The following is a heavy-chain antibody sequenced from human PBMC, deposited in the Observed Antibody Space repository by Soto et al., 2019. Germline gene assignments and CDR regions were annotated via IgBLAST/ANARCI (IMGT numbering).Heavy chain of an antibody. J-gene: IGHJ4*02. CDR2: IYRDDDK. V-gene: IGHV2-5*02. Sequence: QITLKESGPPLVKPTQTLTLTCTFSGFSLSTSGVGVGWIRQPPGKALEWLAPIYRDDDKRYSSPLKSRHTITKDPSETQVVLTMTHMDPVDTATYYCAHSYHSSGYSDYWGQGTLVTVSS. CDR3: AHSYHSSGYSDY. D-gene: IGHD3-22*01. CDR1: GFSLSTSGVG.